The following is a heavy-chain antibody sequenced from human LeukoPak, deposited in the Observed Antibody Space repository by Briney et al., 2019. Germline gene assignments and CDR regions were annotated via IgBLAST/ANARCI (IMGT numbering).Heavy chain of an antibody. CDR1: GGSVSSGSYY. CDR3: ARGDDFWSGYYIDY. D-gene: IGHD3-3*01. CDR2: IYYSGST. Sequence: PSETLSLTCTVSGGSVSSGSYYWSWIRQPPGKGLEWIGYIYYSGSTNYNPSLKSRVTISVDTSKNQFSLKLSSVTAADTAVYYCARGDDFWSGYYIDYWGQGTLVTVSS. J-gene: IGHJ4*02. V-gene: IGHV4-61*01.